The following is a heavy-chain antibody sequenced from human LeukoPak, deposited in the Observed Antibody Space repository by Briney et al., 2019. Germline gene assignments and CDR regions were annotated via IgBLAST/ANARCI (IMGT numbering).Heavy chain of an antibody. V-gene: IGHV4-59*08. Sequence: SETLSLTCTVSGGSISSYYWSWIRQPPGKGLEWIGYIFYSGSTNYNPSLKSRVTISVDTSKNQFSLKLSSVTAADTAVYYCARVTSRLGVCDYWGQGTLVTVSS. J-gene: IGHJ4*02. CDR1: GGSISSYY. CDR3: ARVTSRLGVCDY. CDR2: IFYSGST. D-gene: IGHD2-8*01.